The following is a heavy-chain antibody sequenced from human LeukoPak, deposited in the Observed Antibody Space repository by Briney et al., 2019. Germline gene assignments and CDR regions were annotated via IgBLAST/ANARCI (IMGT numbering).Heavy chain of an antibody. D-gene: IGHD3-22*01. CDR2: INPNSGGT. V-gene: IGHV1-2*06. J-gene: IGHJ4*02. Sequence: ASVKVSCKASGYTFTGYYMHWVRQAPGQGLEWMGRINPNSGGTNYAQKFQGRVTMTRDTSISTAYMELSRQRSDDTAVYYCARDYYDSSGYYEGVYWGQGTLVTVSS. CDR1: GYTFTGYY. CDR3: ARDYYDSSGYYEGVY.